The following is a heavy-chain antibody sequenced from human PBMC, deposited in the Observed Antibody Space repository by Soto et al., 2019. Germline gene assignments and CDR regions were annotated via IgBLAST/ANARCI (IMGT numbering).Heavy chain of an antibody. CDR3: ASVLPYSYYYDSSGYYHDAFDI. CDR2: IIPIFGTA. V-gene: IGHV1-69*13. J-gene: IGHJ3*02. Sequence: GASVKVSCKASGGTSSSYAISWVRQAPGQGLEWMGGIIPIFGTANYAQKFQGRVTITADESTSTAYMELSSLRSEDTAVYYCASVLPYSYYYDSSGYYHDAFDIWGQGTMVTVSS. D-gene: IGHD3-22*01. CDR1: GGTSSSYA.